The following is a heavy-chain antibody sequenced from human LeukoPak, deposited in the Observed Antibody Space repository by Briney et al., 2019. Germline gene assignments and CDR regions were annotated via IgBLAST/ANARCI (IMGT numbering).Heavy chain of an antibody. D-gene: IGHD6-19*01. Sequence: SETLSLTCTVSGASISSSSYYWGWIRQPPGKGLEWIGSIYYSGSTYYNPSLKSRVTISVDTSKSQFSLKLSSVTAADTAVYYCARHSYSSGWYSDYWGQGTLVTVSS. J-gene: IGHJ4*02. CDR2: IYYSGST. CDR3: ARHSYSSGWYSDY. CDR1: GASISSSSYY. V-gene: IGHV4-39*01.